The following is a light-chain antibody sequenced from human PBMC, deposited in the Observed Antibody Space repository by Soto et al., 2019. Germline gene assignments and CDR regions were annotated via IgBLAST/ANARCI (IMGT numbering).Light chain of an antibody. Sequence: QSALTQPASVSGSPGQSITISCTGTSSDVGTYNYVSWYQQHPGKAPKLMIYEVSNRPSGVSNRFSGSKSGNTASLTISGLQAEDEADYYCSSHTSSITVVFGGGTKLTVL. J-gene: IGLJ2*01. CDR1: SSDVGTYNY. V-gene: IGLV2-14*01. CDR3: SSHTSSITVV. CDR2: EVS.